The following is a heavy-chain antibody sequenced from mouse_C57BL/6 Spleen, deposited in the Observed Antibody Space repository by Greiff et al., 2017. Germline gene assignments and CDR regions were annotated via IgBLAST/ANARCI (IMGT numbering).Heavy chain of an antibody. CDR3: ARSLTGNWFAY. CDR1: GYTFTSYW. D-gene: IGHD4-1*01. CDR2: IDPSDSYT. J-gene: IGHJ3*01. V-gene: IGHV1-50*01. Sequence: VQLQQPGAELVKPGASVKLSCKASGYTFTSYWMQWVKQRPGQGLAWIGEIDPSDSYTNYNQKFKGKATLTVDTSSSTAYMQLSSLTSEDSAVYYCARSLTGNWFAYWGQGTLVTVSA.